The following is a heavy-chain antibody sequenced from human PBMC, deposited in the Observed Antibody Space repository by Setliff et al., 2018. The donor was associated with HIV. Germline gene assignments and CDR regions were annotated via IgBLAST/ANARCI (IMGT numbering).Heavy chain of an antibody. CDR1: GGSISGYY. CDR3: VRHGYYYDFIDI. Sequence: PSETLSLTCTVSGGSISGYYWSRIRQSPGKGLEWIGYIYSSGSTNFNPSLKSRVTLSIDTSKNQFSLNLTSMTAADTAVYFCVRHGYYYDFIDIWGQGTVVTVSS. V-gene: IGHV4-4*09. D-gene: IGHD3-22*01. CDR2: IYSSGST. J-gene: IGHJ3*02.